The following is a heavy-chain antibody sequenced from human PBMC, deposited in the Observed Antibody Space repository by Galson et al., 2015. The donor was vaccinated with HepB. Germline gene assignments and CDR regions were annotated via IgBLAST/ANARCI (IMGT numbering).Heavy chain of an antibody. CDR3: ARDGMGITGTINDSDY. D-gene: IGHD1-20*01. Sequence: SVKVSCKASGYTFTGYYMHWVRQAPGQGLEWMGRINHKSGGTNYAQKFQGRVTMTRDTSISTAYMELSRLRSDDTAVYYCARDGMGITGTINDSDYWGQGTLVTVSS. J-gene: IGHJ4*02. CDR2: INHKSGGT. V-gene: IGHV1-2*06. CDR1: GYTFTGYY.